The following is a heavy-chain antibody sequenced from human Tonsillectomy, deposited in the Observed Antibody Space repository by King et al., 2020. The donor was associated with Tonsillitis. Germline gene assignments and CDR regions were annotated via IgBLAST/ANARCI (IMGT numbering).Heavy chain of an antibody. V-gene: IGHV4-31*03. CDR3: AKYVPPSFDY. CDR2: IYYTGGTYGST. CDR1: GASVSSCDYY. J-gene: IGHJ4*02. Sequence: QLQESGPGLVKPSQTLSLTCTVSGASVSSCDYYWSWIRQHPGKGLEGIGYIYYTGGTYGSTYYNPSLSGRVTISVDSSKNQFSLKLLSVTAADTAVYYCAKYVPPSFDYWGQGTLVTVSS. D-gene: IGHD2/OR15-2a*01.